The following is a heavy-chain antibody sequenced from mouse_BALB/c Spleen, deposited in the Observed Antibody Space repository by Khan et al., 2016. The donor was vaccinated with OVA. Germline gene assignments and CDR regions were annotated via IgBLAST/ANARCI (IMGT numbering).Heavy chain of an antibody. V-gene: IGHV3-8*02. Sequence: EVQLQESGPSLVKPSQTLSLTCSVTGDSITSGYWNWIRKFPGNKLEYMGHIIYTGSTYYNPSLKSRISITRHTSENQYYLQLNSVTDEDTATYYCSRATYRFAFAYWGQGALVTVSA. CDR2: IIYTGST. D-gene: IGHD2-14*01. CDR3: SRATYRFAFAY. J-gene: IGHJ3*01. CDR1: GDSITSGY.